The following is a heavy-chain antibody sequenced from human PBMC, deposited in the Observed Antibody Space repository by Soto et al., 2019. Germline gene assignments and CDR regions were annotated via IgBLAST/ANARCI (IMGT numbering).Heavy chain of an antibody. Sequence: ASVKVSCKASGYTFTGYYMHWVRQAPGQGLEWMGWINPNSGGTNYAQKFQGRVTMTRDTSISTAYMELSRLRSDDTAVYYCARGPAIYCSGGSCYPIDYWGQGTLVTVSS. J-gene: IGHJ4*02. CDR1: GYTFTGYY. D-gene: IGHD2-15*01. CDR2: INPNSGGT. V-gene: IGHV1-2*02. CDR3: ARGPAIYCSGGSCYPIDY.